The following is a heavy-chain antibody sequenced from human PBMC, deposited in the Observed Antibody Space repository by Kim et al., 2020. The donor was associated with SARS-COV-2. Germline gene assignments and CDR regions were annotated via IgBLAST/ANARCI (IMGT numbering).Heavy chain of an antibody. CDR1: GGTFSSYA. CDR2: IIPIFGTA. CDR3: AGVGVDTMIVGKGFFDY. D-gene: IGHD3-22*01. J-gene: IGHJ4*02. Sequence: SVKVSCKASGGTFSSYAISWVRQAPGQGLEWMGGIIPIFGTANYAQKFQGRVTITADESTSTAYMELSSLRSEDTAVYYCAGVGVDTMIVGKGFFDYWGQGTLVTVSS. V-gene: IGHV1-69*13.